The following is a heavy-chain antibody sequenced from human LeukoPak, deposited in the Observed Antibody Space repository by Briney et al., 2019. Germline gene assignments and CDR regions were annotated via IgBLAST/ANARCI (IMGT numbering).Heavy chain of an antibody. CDR1: GYTFSNYW. D-gene: IGHD3-22*01. CDR2: IKSDGSST. V-gene: IGHV3-74*01. Sequence: GGSLRLSCAASGYTFSNYWMYWVRQAPGKGLVWVSRIKSDGSSTSYEDYVKGRFTISRDNAKNTLYLQMNSLRAEDTAVYYCTRDLEYYDSSGLFGYWGQGTLVTVSP. J-gene: IGHJ4*02. CDR3: TRDLEYYDSSGLFGY.